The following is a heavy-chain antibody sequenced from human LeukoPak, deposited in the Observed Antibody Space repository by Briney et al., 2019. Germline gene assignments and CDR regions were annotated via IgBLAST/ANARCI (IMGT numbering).Heavy chain of an antibody. CDR3: ARDRMDGDYGDYYYYMDV. D-gene: IGHD4-17*01. CDR1: GFTFSSYS. J-gene: IGHJ6*03. V-gene: IGHV3-21*01. Sequence: GGSLRLSCAASGFTFSSYSMNWVRQAPGKGLEWVSSISSSSSYIYYADSVKGRFTISRDNAKSSLYLQMNSLRAEDTAVYYCARDRMDGDYGDYYYYMDVWGKGTTVTVSS. CDR2: ISSSSSYI.